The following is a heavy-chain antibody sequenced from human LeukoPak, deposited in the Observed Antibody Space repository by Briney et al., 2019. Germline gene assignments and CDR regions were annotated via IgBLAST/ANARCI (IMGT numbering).Heavy chain of an antibody. D-gene: IGHD1-14*01. J-gene: IGHJ4*02. CDR1: GGSISSTTCF. Sequence: NPSETLSLTCTVSGGSISSTTCFWGWIRQPPGKGLEWIGTICYGGTTYYNPSFQSRLTISVDSSKNQFSLTLSSVTAADTAVYYCVKDRGNHVTDYWGQGTLVTVSS. CDR2: ICYGGTT. CDR3: VKDRGNHVTDY. V-gene: IGHV4-39*07.